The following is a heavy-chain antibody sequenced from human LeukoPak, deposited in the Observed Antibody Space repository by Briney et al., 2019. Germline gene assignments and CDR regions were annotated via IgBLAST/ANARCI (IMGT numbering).Heavy chain of an antibody. CDR1: GASITNFY. J-gene: IGHJ4*02. D-gene: IGHD3-10*01. CDR3: ARGKYYYGSNYFDY. V-gene: IGHV4-4*07. CDR2: IYSTGST. Sequence: SETLSLTCTVSGASITNFYCNWIRQTAGKGLEWIGRIYSTGSTNYNPSLRSRVTMSVDTSKYQFSLKLNSVAAADTAVYYCARGKYYYGSNYFDYWGQGTLVTVSS.